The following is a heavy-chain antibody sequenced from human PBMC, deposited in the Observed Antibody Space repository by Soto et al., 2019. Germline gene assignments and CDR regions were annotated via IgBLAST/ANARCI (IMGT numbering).Heavy chain of an antibody. CDR3: ARGGFSGSHFAY. Sequence: QVQLVQSGAEVKKPGSSVKVSCKASGGTLSNYVINWVRQAPGQGLEWMGGIIPISRTPYYAQKFQGRVTIPADEITSTAYMELSSLRSEDTAVYYCARGGFSGSHFAYWGQGTLVTVSS. CDR2: IIPISRTP. J-gene: IGHJ4*02. CDR1: GGTLSNYV. V-gene: IGHV1-69*01. D-gene: IGHD1-26*01.